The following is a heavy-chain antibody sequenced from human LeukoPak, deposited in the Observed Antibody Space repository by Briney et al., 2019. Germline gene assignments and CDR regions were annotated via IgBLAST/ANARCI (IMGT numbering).Heavy chain of an antibody. CDR1: GGTFSSYA. CDR3: ARAYCSGGSCYSEGYYFDY. J-gene: IGHJ4*02. CDR2: IIPIFGTA. D-gene: IGHD2-15*01. V-gene: IGHV1-69*05. Sequence: ASVKVSCKASGGTFSSYAISWVRQAPGQGLEWMGGIIPIFGTANYAQKFQGRVTITTDESTSTAYMELSSLRSEDTAVYYCARAYCSGGSCYSEGYYFDYWGQGTLVTVSS.